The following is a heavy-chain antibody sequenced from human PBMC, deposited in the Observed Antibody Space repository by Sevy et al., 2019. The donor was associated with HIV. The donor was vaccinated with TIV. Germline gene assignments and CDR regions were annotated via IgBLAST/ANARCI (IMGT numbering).Heavy chain of an antibody. D-gene: IGHD3-3*01. J-gene: IGHJ3*02. CDR3: ARDNDGVFGMVISHIGAFDI. CDR2: ISSSSSTI. Sequence: GGSLRLSCAASGFTFSSYSMNWVRQAPGKGLEWVSYISSSSSTIYYADSVKGRFTISRDNAKNSLYLQMNSLRDEDTAVYYCARDNDGVFGMVISHIGAFDIWGQGTMVTV. V-gene: IGHV3-48*02. CDR1: GFTFSSYS.